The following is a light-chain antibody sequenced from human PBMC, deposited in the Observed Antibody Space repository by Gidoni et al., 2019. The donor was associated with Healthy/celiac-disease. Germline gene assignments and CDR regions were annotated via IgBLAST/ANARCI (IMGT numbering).Light chain of an antibody. CDR3: QQDYHTPLT. Sequence: DIVMTQSPDSLPVSLGERATINCKSSQSVLYSYNNKNYLAWYQQKPGQPPKLLIYWASTRASGVPDRFSGSGSGTDFTLTISSLQAEDVAVYYCQQDYHTPLTFXGXTKVEIK. CDR1: QSVLYSYNNKNY. J-gene: IGKJ4*01. V-gene: IGKV4-1*01. CDR2: WAS.